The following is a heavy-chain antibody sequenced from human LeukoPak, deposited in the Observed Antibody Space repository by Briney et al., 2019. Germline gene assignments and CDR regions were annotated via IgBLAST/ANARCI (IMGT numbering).Heavy chain of an antibody. J-gene: IGHJ4*02. CDR1: GGSISSYY. CDR2: IHHSGST. D-gene: IGHD4-11*01. CDR3: GRNADYCIDY. V-gene: IGHV4-59*12. Sequence: SENLSLTCTVSGGSISSYYWSWIRQPPGKGLEWIGEIHHSGSTNYNPSLRSRVTISVDKSKNQFSLRLTSVTAADTAMYYCGRNADYCIDYWGQGTLVTVSS.